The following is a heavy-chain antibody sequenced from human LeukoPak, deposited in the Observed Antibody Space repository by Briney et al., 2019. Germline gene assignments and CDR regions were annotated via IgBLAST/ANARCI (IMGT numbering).Heavy chain of an antibody. D-gene: IGHD6-6*01. Sequence: PSETLSLTCAVSGGSFSGSYWSWIRQPPGKGLEWIGDINHSGNTNYNPSLKSRITISVDTPKNQFSLKLRSVTAADTAVYYCARHSSAARPNFDYWGQGTLVTVSS. CDR3: ARHSSAARPNFDY. CDR1: GGSFSGSY. V-gene: IGHV4-34*01. J-gene: IGHJ4*02. CDR2: INHSGNT.